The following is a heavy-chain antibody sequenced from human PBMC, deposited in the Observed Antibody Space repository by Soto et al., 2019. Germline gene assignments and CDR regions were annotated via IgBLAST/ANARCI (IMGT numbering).Heavy chain of an antibody. J-gene: IGHJ4*02. CDR1: GGSFSGYY. D-gene: IGHD4-17*01. CDR3: ARSNQPPTRWRCFDY. Sequence: QVQLQQWGAGLLKPSETLSLTCAVYGGSFSGYYWSWIRQPPGKGLEWIGEINHSGSTNYNPSLKSRVTISVDTSKNQFYLKLGSVTAADTAVYYCARSNQPPTRWRCFDYWGQLTLVTVSS. V-gene: IGHV4-34*01. CDR2: INHSGST.